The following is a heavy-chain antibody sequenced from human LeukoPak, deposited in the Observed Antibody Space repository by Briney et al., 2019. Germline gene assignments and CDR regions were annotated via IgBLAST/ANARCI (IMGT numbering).Heavy chain of an antibody. CDR3: ATQGAYSSSWYGKYYFDY. Sequence: GGSLRLSCAASGFTFSSYWMHWVRQAPGKGLEWVAVISYDGSNKYYADSVKGRFTISRDNSKNTLYLQMNSLRAEDTAVYYCATQGAYSSSWYGKYYFDYWGQGTLVTVSS. V-gene: IGHV3-30*03. J-gene: IGHJ4*02. D-gene: IGHD6-13*01. CDR2: ISYDGSNK. CDR1: GFTFSSYW.